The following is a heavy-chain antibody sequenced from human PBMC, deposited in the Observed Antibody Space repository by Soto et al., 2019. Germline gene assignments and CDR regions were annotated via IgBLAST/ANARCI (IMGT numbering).Heavy chain of an antibody. V-gene: IGHV2-70*04. D-gene: IGHD3-10*01. CDR3: ARIPAGAVAYFDS. CDR1: GFSLNTRGMR. Sequence: SGPTLMNPTQTLTLTCTFSGFSLNTRGMRVGWIRLPPGKALKWLARIDWDDDKFYTTSLKTRLTISKDTSKNQVVLTMTNMDPVDTATYYCARIPAGAVAYFDSWGQGTLVTVSS. CDR2: IDWDDDK. J-gene: IGHJ4*02.